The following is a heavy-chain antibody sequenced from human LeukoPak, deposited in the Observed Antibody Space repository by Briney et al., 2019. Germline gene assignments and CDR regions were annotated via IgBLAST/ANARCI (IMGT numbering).Heavy chain of an antibody. V-gene: IGHV3-21*01. J-gene: IGHJ4*02. CDR1: GFTFSNYS. D-gene: IGHD3-9*01. CDR3: ARDEYDILTDYDY. Sequence: GGSLRLSCAASGFTFSNYSMNWVHQAPGKGLEWVSSIGTSGSYIFYADSVKGRFTISRDNAKNTLYLQMNSLRAEDTAVYYCARDEYDILTDYDYWGQGILVTVSS. CDR2: IGTSGSYI.